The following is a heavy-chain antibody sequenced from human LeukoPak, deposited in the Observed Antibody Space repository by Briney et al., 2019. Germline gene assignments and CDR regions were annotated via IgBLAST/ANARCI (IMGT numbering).Heavy chain of an antibody. V-gene: IGHV3-9*01. CDR1: GFTFDDYA. D-gene: IGHD4-17*01. Sequence: SGGSLRPSCAASGFTFDDYAMHWVRQAPGKGLEWVSGISWNSGSIGYADSVKGRFTISRDNARNTVYLQMNSLRAEDTAVYYCAKDLGDYGDYGYDYWGQGTLVTVSS. CDR2: ISWNSGSI. J-gene: IGHJ4*02. CDR3: AKDLGDYGDYGYDY.